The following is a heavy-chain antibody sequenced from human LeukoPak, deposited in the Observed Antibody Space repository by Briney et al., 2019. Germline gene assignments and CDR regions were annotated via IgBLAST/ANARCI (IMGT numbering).Heavy chain of an antibody. J-gene: IGHJ4*02. CDR1: GGSGSSGSYY. CDR2: IYYSGST. CDR3: ARMYYYGSGSYWYYFDY. V-gene: IGHV4-61*01. D-gene: IGHD3-10*01. Sequence: PSETRSLTCTVAGGSGSSGSYYWSWIRQPPGKGLEWIGYIYYSGSTSYYPSLKSRVTVSVDTSKNQFSLKLSSVTAADTAVYYCARMYYYGSGSYWYYFDYWGQGTLVTVSS.